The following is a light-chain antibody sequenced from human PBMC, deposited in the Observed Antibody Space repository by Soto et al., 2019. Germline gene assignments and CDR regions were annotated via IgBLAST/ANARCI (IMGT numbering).Light chain of an antibody. Sequence: IQMIQSPSSLSASVRDRVTITCRASQDIGNDLGWYQQKPGKAPNLLIYGASSLRSGVPSRFSGSGSGTHFTLTINSLQSEDSATYFCLQDYSYPWTFGQGTKVEIK. J-gene: IGKJ1*01. CDR2: GAS. V-gene: IGKV1-6*01. CDR3: LQDYSYPWT. CDR1: QDIGND.